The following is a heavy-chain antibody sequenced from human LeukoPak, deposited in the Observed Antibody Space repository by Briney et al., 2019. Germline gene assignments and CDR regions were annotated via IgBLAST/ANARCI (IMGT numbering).Heavy chain of an antibody. D-gene: IGHD3-22*01. V-gene: IGHV3-73*01. Sequence: GGSLRLSCAASGFTFSGSAMHWVRQASGKGLELVGRIRSKANSYATAYAASVKGRFTICRDDSKNTAYLQMNSLKTEDTAVYYCTRHNYYDSSGLFDYWGQGTLVTVSS. CDR2: IRSKANSYAT. CDR3: TRHNYYDSSGLFDY. J-gene: IGHJ4*02. CDR1: GFTFSGSA.